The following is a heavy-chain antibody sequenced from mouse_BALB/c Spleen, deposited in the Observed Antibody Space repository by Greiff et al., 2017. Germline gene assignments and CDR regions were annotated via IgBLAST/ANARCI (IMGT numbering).Heavy chain of an antibody. J-gene: IGHJ3*01. V-gene: IGHV14-4*02. D-gene: IGHD1-1*02. CDR3: KGGSPFAY. CDR1: GFNIKDYY. CDR2: IDPENGDT. Sequence: VQLKQSGAELVRSGASVKLSCTASGFNIKDYYMHWVKQRPEQGLEWIGWIDPENGDTEYAPKFQGKATMTADTSSNTAYLQLSSLTSEDTAVYYCKGGSPFAYWGQGTLVTVSA.